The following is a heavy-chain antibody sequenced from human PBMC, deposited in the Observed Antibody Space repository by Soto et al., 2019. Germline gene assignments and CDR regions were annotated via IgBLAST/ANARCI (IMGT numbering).Heavy chain of an antibody. Sequence: PGGSLRLSCAASGFTFSSYTMMWVRQAPGRGLEWVSGISGTGGNTYYADSVKGRFTISRDNSKNTLYLQMNTLRAEDTAVYYCAKGLSVVLLRFSDYWGQGALVIVSS. CDR1: GFTFSSYT. J-gene: IGHJ4*02. CDR3: AKGLSVVLLRFSDY. D-gene: IGHD2-8*01. V-gene: IGHV3-23*01. CDR2: ISGTGGNT.